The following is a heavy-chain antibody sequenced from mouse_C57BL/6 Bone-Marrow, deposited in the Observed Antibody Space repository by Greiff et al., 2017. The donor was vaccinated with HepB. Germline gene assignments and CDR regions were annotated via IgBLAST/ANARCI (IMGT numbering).Heavy chain of an antibody. CDR2: ILPGSGST. V-gene: IGHV1-9*01. Sequence: VQLQQSGAELMKPGASVKLSCKATGYTFTGYWIEWVKQRPGHGLEWIGEILPGSGSTNYNEKFKGKATFTADTSSNTAYMQPSSLTTEDSAIYYCARLGGIYYDYLFAYWGQGTLVTVSA. D-gene: IGHD2-4*01. CDR1: GYTFTGYW. CDR3: ARLGGIYYDYLFAY. J-gene: IGHJ3*01.